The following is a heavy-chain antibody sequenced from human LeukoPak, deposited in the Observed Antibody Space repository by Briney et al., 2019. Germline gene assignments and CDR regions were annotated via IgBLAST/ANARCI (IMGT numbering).Heavy chain of an antibody. Sequence: GGSLRLSCAASGFTFSSYAMSWVRRAPGKGVEWVGFIRSKAYGGTTEYAASVKGRFTISRDDSKNIAYLQMNSLKTEDTAVYYCTPGRDSWNYVQGRGYNGFDPWGQGTLVTVSS. J-gene: IGHJ5*02. CDR2: IRSKAYGGTT. CDR1: GFTFSSYA. CDR3: TPGRDSWNYVQGRGYNGFDP. D-gene: IGHD1-7*01. V-gene: IGHV3-49*04.